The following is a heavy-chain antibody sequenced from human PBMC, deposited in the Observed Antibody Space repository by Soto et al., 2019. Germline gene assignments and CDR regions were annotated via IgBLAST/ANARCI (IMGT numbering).Heavy chain of an antibody. CDR1: GFTFSSYA. CDR2: ISYDGSNK. J-gene: IGHJ6*02. D-gene: IGHD6-6*01. Sequence: PGGSLRLSCAASGFTFSSYAMHWVRQAPGKGLEWVAVISYDGSNKYYADSVKGRFTISRDNSKNTLYLQMNSLRAEDTAVYYCARDLGLPASSSSLIIYYYYCGMDVWGQGTTVTVSS. V-gene: IGHV3-30-3*01. CDR3: ARDLGLPASSSSLIIYYYYCGMDV.